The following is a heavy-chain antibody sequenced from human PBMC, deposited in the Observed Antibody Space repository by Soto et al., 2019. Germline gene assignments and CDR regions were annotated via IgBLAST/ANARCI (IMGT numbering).Heavy chain of an antibody. CDR3: ARGAEAQDFDWLHFNAFDI. CDR1: GFTFSGSA. J-gene: IGHJ3*02. Sequence: PGGSLRLSCAASGFTFSGSAMHWVRQASGKGQEWVGRIRSKANSYATAYAASVKGRFTISRDDSKNTAYLQMNSLKTEDTAVYYCARGAEAQDFDWLHFNAFDIWGQGTMVTVSS. CDR2: IRSKANSYAT. V-gene: IGHV3-73*01. D-gene: IGHD3-9*01.